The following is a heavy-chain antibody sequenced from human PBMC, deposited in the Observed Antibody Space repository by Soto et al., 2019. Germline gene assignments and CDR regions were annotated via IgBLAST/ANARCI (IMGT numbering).Heavy chain of an antibody. J-gene: IGHJ6*02. Sequence: SETLSLTCAVYGGSLSGYYWSWIRQPPGKGLEWIGEINHSGSTNYIPSLKSRVPISVDTSKNQFSLKLSSVTAADTSVYYYAGGRGTMVRGARMDVWGQGTTVTVSS. D-gene: IGHD3-10*01. CDR3: AGGRGTMVRGARMDV. V-gene: IGHV4-34*01. CDR2: INHSGST. CDR1: GGSLSGYY.